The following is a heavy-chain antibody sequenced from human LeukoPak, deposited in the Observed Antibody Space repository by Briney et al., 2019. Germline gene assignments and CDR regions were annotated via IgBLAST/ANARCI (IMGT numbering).Heavy chain of an antibody. CDR3: ARDYSSGYYRTFDY. CDR2: ISYDGSNK. Sequence: PGGSLRLSCAASGFTFSSYGMHWVRQAPGKGLEWVAVISYDGSNKYYADSVKGRFTISRDNSKNTLYLQMNSLRAEDTAVYYCARDYSSGYYRTFDYWGQGTLVTVSS. J-gene: IGHJ4*02. CDR1: GFTFSSYG. D-gene: IGHD6-19*01. V-gene: IGHV3-30*03.